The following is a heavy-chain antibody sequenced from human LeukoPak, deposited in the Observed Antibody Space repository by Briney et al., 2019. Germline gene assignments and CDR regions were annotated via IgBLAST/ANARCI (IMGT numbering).Heavy chain of an antibody. J-gene: IGHJ4*02. CDR3: ARGDNYRPASSFDY. V-gene: IGHV1-18*01. Sequence: GTSVKVSCKASGFTFTSSAVQWVRQARGQRLEWIGWISAYNGNTNYAQKLQGRVTMTTDTSTSTAYMELRSLRSDDTAVYYCARGDNYRPASSFDYWGQGTLVTVSS. CDR1: GFTFTSSA. D-gene: IGHD4-11*01. CDR2: ISAYNGNT.